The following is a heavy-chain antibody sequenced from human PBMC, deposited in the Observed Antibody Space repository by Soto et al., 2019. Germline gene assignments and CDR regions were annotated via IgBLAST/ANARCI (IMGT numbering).Heavy chain of an antibody. CDR1: GGTFSSYS. CDR2: IIPIVDIA. D-gene: IGHD6-19*01. J-gene: IGHJ4*02. CDR3: ARVTAVAGNYFDY. V-gene: IGHV1-69*02. Sequence: QVQLVQSGAEVKEPGSSVKVSCKASGGTFSSYSISWVRQAPGQGLEWMGRIIPIVDIATYAQKLEGRVTITADKSTSTAYMERSSLRSEDTAVYYCARVTAVAGNYFDYWGQGTQVTVSS.